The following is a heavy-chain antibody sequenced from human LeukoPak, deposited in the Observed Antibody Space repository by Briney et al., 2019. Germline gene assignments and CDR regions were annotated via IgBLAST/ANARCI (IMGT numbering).Heavy chain of an antibody. CDR3: AHNPSPSATLTVPDWFDP. CDR1: GFSLTTSGVG. J-gene: IGHJ5*02. D-gene: IGHD4-11*01. V-gene: IGHV2-5*01. CDR2: IYWNGEK. Sequence: SGPTLVKPTQTLTLTCTFSGFSLTTSGVGVGWIRQPPGKALEWLALIYWNGEKHYSPSLKTRLTISTDTSENQVVLTLTNVDPVDTATYSCAHNPSPSATLTVPDWFDPWGQGTLVTVSS.